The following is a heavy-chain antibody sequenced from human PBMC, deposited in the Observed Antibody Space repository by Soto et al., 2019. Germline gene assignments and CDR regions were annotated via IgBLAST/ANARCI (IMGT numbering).Heavy chain of an antibody. J-gene: IGHJ3*02. CDR3: ASLIVVVPAASDAFDI. D-gene: IGHD2-2*01. Sequence: QVQLQESGPGLVKPSGTLSLTCAVSGGSISSSNWWSWVRQPPGKGLAWIGEIYHSGSTNYNPSLKSRVTISVDKSKNQFSLKLSSVTAADTAVYYCASLIVVVPAASDAFDIWGQGTMVTVSS. V-gene: IGHV4-4*02. CDR1: GGSISSSNW. CDR2: IYHSGST.